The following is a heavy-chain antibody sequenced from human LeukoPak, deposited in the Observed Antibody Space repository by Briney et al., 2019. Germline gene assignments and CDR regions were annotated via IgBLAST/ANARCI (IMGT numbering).Heavy chain of an antibody. Sequence: GASVKLSCKASGYTFASYGISWVRQAPGQGLEWIGWISASNGNTNYAQKFQDRVTLTTDTSATTVYMELTSLRSDDTAIYYCARDGTEDVRRSSQFYVKYNYNGMDVWGQGTMVTVSS. CDR1: GYTFASYG. D-gene: IGHD1-1*01. CDR2: ISASNGNT. J-gene: IGHJ6*02. CDR3: ARDGTEDVRRSSQFYVKYNYNGMDV. V-gene: IGHV1-18*01.